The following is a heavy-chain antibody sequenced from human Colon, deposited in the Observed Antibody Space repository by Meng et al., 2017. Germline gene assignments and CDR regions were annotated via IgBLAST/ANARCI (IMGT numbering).Heavy chain of an antibody. CDR1: GGSFSGYY. V-gene: IGHV4-34*01. Sequence: QVQLQQLGDGLFKPSDTLSLTCAVYGGSFSGYYWSWIRQPPGKGLEWIGEINHSGSTNYNPSLKSRVTISVDTSKNQFSLKLSSVTAADTAVYYCARRVRGVISWFDPWGQGTLVTVSS. CDR2: INHSGST. D-gene: IGHD3-10*01. J-gene: IGHJ5*02. CDR3: ARRVRGVISWFDP.